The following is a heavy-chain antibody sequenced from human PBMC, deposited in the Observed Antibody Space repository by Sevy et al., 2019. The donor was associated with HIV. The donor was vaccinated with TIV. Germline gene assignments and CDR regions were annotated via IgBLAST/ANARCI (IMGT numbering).Heavy chain of an antibody. D-gene: IGHD1-26*01. CDR2: INGNSRYI. Sequence: GGSLRLSCSASGFSFSAFTMNWVRQAPGKGLEWVASINGNSRYIYYAESVRGRFTISRDNAQNSVYLQMNSLRAEDTAVYFCARVGATTRALTHWGQGTLVTVSS. CDR1: GFSFSAFT. V-gene: IGHV3-21*01. CDR3: ARVGATTRALTH. J-gene: IGHJ4*02.